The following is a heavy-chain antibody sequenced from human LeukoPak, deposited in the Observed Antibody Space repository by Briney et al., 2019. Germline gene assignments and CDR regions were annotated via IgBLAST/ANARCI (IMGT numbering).Heavy chain of an antibody. CDR3: ARAPGGLHGDYSPIAY. Sequence: GGSLRLSCAASGFTFSSYAMHWVRQAPGKGLEWVAVISYDGSNKYYADSVKGRFTISRDNSQNTLYLQMNSLRADETAIYYCARAPGGLHGDYSPIAYWGQGTLVTVSS. J-gene: IGHJ4*02. CDR1: GFTFSSYA. CDR2: ISYDGSNK. D-gene: IGHD4-17*01. V-gene: IGHV3-30-3*01.